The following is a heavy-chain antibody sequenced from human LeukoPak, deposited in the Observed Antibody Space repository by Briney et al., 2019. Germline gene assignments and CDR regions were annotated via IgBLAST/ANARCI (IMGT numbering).Heavy chain of an antibody. CDR3: AKFYDILTGYFDH. CDR2: ISGGGGGT. CDR1: GFTFTTYA. Sequence: GGSLRLSCAASGFTFTTYAMGWVRQSPGKGLEWVSSISGGGGGTYCAEFVKGRFTISRDNSKNTLYLQMNSLRAEDTAVYYCAKFYDILTGYFDHWGQGTLVTVSS. D-gene: IGHD3-9*01. J-gene: IGHJ4*02. V-gene: IGHV3-23*01.